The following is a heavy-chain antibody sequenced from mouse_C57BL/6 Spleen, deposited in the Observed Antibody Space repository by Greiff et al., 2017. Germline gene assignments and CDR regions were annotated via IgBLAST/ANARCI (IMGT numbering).Heavy chain of an antibody. Sequence: EVHLVESGGGLVKPGGSLKLSCAASGFTFSDYGMHWVRQAPEKGLEWVAYISSGSSTIYYADTVKGRFTISRDNAKNTLFLQMTSLRSEDTAMYYCARGGDYDEGSAMDYWGQGTSVTVSS. D-gene: IGHD2-4*01. CDR2: ISSGSSTI. J-gene: IGHJ4*01. CDR3: ARGGDYDEGSAMDY. V-gene: IGHV5-17*01. CDR1: GFTFSDYG.